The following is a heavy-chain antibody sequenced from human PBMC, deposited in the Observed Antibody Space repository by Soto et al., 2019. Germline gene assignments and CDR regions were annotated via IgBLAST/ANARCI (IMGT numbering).Heavy chain of an antibody. V-gene: IGHV5-10-1*01. CDR3: ARNPGKMVSSSGCFDP. Sequence: PGESLKICCKGSGYSFTSDWISWVRQMPGKGREWMGRIDPSDSYTNYSPSFQGHVTISADKSISTAYLQWSSLKAWDTAMYYWARNPGKMVSSSGCFDPWGQGTLVTVSS. CDR1: GYSFTSDW. D-gene: IGHD6-6*01. J-gene: IGHJ5*02. CDR2: IDPSDSYT.